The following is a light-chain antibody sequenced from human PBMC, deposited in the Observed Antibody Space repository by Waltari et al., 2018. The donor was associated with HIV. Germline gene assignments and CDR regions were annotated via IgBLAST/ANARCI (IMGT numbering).Light chain of an antibody. CDR2: EVS. CDR1: STDVGHYAY. V-gene: IGLV2-14*01. CDR3: SSYTTRSTVI. Sequence: QSALTQPASVSGSPGQSITISCTGTSTDVGHYAYVSWYRQHPGKAPKLIIYEVSNRPSGVSNRLSGSKSVNTASLTISGLQAEDEADYYCSSYTTRSTVIFGGGTKLTVL. J-gene: IGLJ2*01.